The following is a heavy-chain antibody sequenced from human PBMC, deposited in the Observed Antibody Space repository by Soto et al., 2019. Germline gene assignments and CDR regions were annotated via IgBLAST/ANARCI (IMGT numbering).Heavy chain of an antibody. CDR1: GFTFDDYA. J-gene: IGHJ6*02. CDR2: ISWNSGSI. V-gene: IGHV3-9*01. Sequence: EVQLVESGGGLVQPGGSLRLSCAASGFTFDDYAMHWVRQAPGKGLEWVSGISWNSGSIGYADSVKGRFTISRDNAMNSLYLQMNSLRAEDTALYYCAKDWDVWGQGTTVTVSS. CDR3: AKDWDV.